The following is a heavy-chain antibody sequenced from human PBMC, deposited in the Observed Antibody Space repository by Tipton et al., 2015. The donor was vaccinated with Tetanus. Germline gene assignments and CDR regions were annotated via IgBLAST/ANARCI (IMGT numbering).Heavy chain of an antibody. D-gene: IGHD5-18*01. CDR1: GFTFSTNA. CDR2: IWNDGSYK. V-gene: IGHV3-33*01. CDR3: ARVGISQNAYSYVYHGLDV. J-gene: IGHJ6*02. Sequence: SLRLSCAASGFTFSTNAMHWVRQAPGKGLEWVAAIWNDGSYKYYADSVKGRFTTSRDNSKNTLYLEMNSLRAEDTAVYYCARVGISQNAYSYVYHGLDVWGQGTTVTVSS.